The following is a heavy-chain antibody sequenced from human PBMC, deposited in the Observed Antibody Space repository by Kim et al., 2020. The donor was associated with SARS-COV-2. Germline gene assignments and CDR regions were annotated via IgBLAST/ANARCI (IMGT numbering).Heavy chain of an antibody. CDR3: AKSFSGSYFGYDY. CDR2: ISYDGSNK. Sequence: GGSLRLSCAASGFTFNTYGMHWVRQAPGKGLEWVAVISYDGSNKNYADSVKGRFTISRDNSKNTLYLQMNSLRIEDTAVYYCAKSFSGSYFGYDYWGQGTLVTVSS. D-gene: IGHD1-26*01. V-gene: IGHV3-30*18. J-gene: IGHJ4*02. CDR1: GFTFNTYG.